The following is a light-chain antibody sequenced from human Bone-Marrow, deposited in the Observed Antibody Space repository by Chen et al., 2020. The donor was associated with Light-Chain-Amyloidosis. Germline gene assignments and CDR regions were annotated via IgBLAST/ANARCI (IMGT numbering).Light chain of an antibody. J-gene: IGLJ2*01. CDR1: DLPTKY. Sequence: SYELTQPPSVSVSPGQTARITCSGDDLPTKYAYWYQQKPGQAPVLVIHRDTERPSGISERFPGSSSGTTATLTISGVQAEDEAGYHCQSADSSGTYEVIFGGGTKLTV. CDR2: RDT. V-gene: IGLV3-25*03. CDR3: QSADSSGTYEVI.